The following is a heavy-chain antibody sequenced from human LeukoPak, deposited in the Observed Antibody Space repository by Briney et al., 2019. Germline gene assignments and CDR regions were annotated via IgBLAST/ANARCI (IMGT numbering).Heavy chain of an antibody. Sequence: SETLSLTCAVYSGSFSGYYWSWIRQPPGKGLEWIGEINHTGSTNYNPSLKSRVTMSVDTSKNQFSLKLSSVTAADTAVYYCARDLRGVVRGVTDYYYYMDVWGKGTTVTVSS. J-gene: IGHJ6*03. CDR2: INHTGST. D-gene: IGHD3-10*01. CDR1: SGSFSGYY. V-gene: IGHV4-34*01. CDR3: ARDLRGVVRGVTDYYYYMDV.